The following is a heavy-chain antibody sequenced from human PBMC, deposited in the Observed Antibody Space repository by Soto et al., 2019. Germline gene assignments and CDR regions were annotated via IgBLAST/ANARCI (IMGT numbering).Heavy chain of an antibody. CDR3: ARAPIRHFGIDY. CDR1: GYTFTSYA. J-gene: IGHJ4*02. D-gene: IGHD3-3*01. CDR2: INAGNGNT. V-gene: IGHV1-3*01. Sequence: ASVKVSCKASGYTFTSYAMHWVRQAPGQRLEWMGWINAGNGNTKYSQKFQGRVTITRDTSASTAYMELSSLRSEDTAVYYCARAPIRHFGIDYWGQGTLVTVSS.